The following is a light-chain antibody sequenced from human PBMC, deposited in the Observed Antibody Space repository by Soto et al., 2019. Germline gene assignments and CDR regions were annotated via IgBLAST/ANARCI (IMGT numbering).Light chain of an antibody. V-gene: IGKV3-11*01. CDR2: DAS. CDR3: QQRSNWLFT. J-gene: IGKJ3*01. CDR1: QSVSSY. Sequence: EIVLTQSPATLSLSPGERATLSCRASQSVSSYLAWYQQKPGQAPRLLIYDASNRATGIPARFSGSWSGTDFTITISRLEHEDFADYYCQQRSNWLFTFGPGTKVDIK.